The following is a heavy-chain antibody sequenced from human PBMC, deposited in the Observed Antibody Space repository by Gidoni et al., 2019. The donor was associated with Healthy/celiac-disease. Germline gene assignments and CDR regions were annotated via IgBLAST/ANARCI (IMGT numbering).Heavy chain of an antibody. CDR3: ARAEHYYDSSGLDY. D-gene: IGHD3-22*01. V-gene: IGHV3-30*04. J-gene: IGHJ4*02. Sequence: QVQLVESGGGVVRPGRSLRLSCAASGFTFRSYAMHWVRQAPGKGLELVAVISYDGSNKYYADSVKGRFTISRDNSKNTLYLQMNSLRAEDTAVYYCARAEHYYDSSGLDYWGQGTLVTVSS. CDR1: GFTFRSYA. CDR2: ISYDGSNK.